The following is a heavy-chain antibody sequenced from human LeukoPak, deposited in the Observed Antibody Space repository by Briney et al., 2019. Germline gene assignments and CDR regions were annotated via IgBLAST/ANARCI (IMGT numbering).Heavy chain of an antibody. V-gene: IGHV3-30*04. J-gene: IGHJ4*02. CDR3: ARDPVMTTVTTNYFDY. Sequence: PGGSLRLSCAASGLTFSSYAMHWVRQAPGEGLEWVAVISYDGSNKYYADSVKGRFTISRDNSKNTLYLQMNSLRAEDTAVYYCARDPVMTTVTTNYFDYWGQGTLVTVSS. D-gene: IGHD4-17*01. CDR1: GLTFSSYA. CDR2: ISYDGSNK.